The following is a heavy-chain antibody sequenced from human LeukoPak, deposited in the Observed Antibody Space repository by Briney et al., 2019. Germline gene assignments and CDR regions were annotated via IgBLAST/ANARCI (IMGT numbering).Heavy chain of an antibody. J-gene: IGHJ4*02. CDR1: GYTLTTFG. Sequence: ASVKISCKASGYTLTTFGIRWVRQAPGQGLEWMGWISAYNGNPNYAQKLRGRVTMTTDTSTSTAYMELRSLRSDDTAVYYCARDRHSSGWENFDYWGQGTLLTVSS. V-gene: IGHV1-18*04. CDR2: ISAYNGNP. CDR3: ARDRHSSGWENFDY. D-gene: IGHD6-19*01.